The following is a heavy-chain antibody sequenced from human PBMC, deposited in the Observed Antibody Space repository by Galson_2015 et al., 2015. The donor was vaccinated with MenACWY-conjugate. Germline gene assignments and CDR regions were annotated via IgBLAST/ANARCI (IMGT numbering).Heavy chain of an antibody. Sequence: SLRPSCAASGFTFSTCAMHWVRQAPGKGLEWVAAISYDDRHIYYADSVKGRFTISRDNSMNTLYLQMNSLRVEDTAVYFCAADRTITVSHTVGYLDIWGRGTLVTVS. CDR1: GFTFSTCA. J-gene: IGHJ2*01. V-gene: IGHV3-30*04. CDR3: AADRTITVSHTVGYLDI. D-gene: IGHD6-19*01. CDR2: ISYDDRHI.